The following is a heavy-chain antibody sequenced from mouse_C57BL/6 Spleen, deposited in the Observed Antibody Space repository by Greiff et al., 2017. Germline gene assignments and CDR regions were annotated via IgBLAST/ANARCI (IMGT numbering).Heavy chain of an antibody. D-gene: IGHD2-13*01. CDR2: INPSTGGT. Sequence: EVKLVESGPELVKPGASVKISCTASGYSFTGYYMNWVKQSSEKSLEWIGEINPSTGGTTYNQKFKAKATLTVDKSSSTAYMQLKSLTSADAAVYYCARKVNGDGVFYAMDYWGQGTSVTVSS. CDR3: ARKVNGDGVFYAMDY. J-gene: IGHJ4*01. CDR1: GYSFTGYY. V-gene: IGHV1-42*01.